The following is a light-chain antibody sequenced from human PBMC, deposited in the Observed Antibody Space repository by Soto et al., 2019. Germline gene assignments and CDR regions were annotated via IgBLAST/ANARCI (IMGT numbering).Light chain of an antibody. J-gene: IGLJ2*01. CDR3: SSFTISRNTVI. V-gene: IGLV1-44*01. CDR1: SSNIGSYT. CDR2: SNN. Sequence: QSVLTQPPSASGTPGQRVTISCSGSSSNIGSYTVNWYQHFPGTAPKLLIYSNNQRPSGVPDRFSGSKSGTSASLAISGLQSEDEADYYCSSFTISRNTVIFGGGTKLTVL.